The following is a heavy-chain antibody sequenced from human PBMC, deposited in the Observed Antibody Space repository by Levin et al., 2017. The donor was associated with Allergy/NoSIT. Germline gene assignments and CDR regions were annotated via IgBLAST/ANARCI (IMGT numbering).Heavy chain of an antibody. CDR2: INAGDGAT. J-gene: IGHJ4*02. V-gene: IGHV1-3*01. CDR3: TRRADGYCTLTTCPTPFDY. Sequence: PGESLKISCKASGYPFTRHSIHWVRQAPGQRLEWVGWINAGDGATKSSPEFQGRVTITRDTSASTFYIELSSLRFEDTAVYYCTRRADGYCTLTTCPTPFDYWGQGTLVTVSS. CDR1: GYPFTRHS. D-gene: IGHD2-2*03.